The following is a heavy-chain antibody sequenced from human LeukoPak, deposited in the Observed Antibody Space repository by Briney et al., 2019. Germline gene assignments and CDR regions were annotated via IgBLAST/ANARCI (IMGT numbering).Heavy chain of an antibody. V-gene: IGHV3-20*04. CDR2: INLNGDST. J-gene: IGHJ3*02. Sequence: GGSLRLSCAASGFTLYDYGMTRVRHGPGKGLEWVSGINLNGDSTGYADSMKGRFTISRDNAKNSLYLQMNSLRAEDTALYYCARGLGAFDIWGQGTMVTISS. CDR3: ARGLGAFDI. D-gene: IGHD7-27*01. CDR1: GFTLYDYG.